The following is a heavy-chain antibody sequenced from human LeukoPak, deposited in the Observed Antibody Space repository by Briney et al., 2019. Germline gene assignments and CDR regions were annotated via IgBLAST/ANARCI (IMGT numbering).Heavy chain of an antibody. V-gene: IGHV1-2*02. CDR2: INPNSGGT. CDR3: ATYCSGGSCYPDDNCYGMDV. Sequence: ASVKVSCKASGYTFTGYYTHWVRQAPGRGLEWMGWINPNSGGTNYAQKFQGRVTMTRDTSISTAYMELSRLRSDDTAVYYCATYCSGGSCYPDDNCYGMDVWGQGTTVTVSS. D-gene: IGHD2-15*01. CDR1: GYTFTGYY. J-gene: IGHJ6*02.